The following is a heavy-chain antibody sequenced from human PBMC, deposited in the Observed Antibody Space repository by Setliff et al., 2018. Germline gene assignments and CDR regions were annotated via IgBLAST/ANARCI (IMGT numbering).Heavy chain of an antibody. CDR2: ISGAGTTV. J-gene: IGHJ5*02. V-gene: IGHV3-11*04. CDR1: GFRFSDLY. CDR3: ARGARLYETDHHYYGWLDP. Sequence: GGSLRLSCAASGFRFSDLYMSWVRQVPGKGLEWLSKISGAGTTVYYADSVRGRFTISRDNAKNSLYLQMNNLRAEDTAVYHCARGARLYETDHHYYGWLDPWGQGTLVTVSS. D-gene: IGHD3-22*01.